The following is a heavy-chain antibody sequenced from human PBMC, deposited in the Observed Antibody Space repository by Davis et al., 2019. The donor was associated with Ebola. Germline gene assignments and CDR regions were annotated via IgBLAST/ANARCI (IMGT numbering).Heavy chain of an antibody. Sequence: GSLRLSCTVSGGSMSSYYWTWIRQPPGKGLEWIGYMFYTGSTNYNPSLKSRATISVDTSNNQFSLKLTSVTAADTAVYYCARDRGMNFYFGLDVWGQGTTVTVSS. CDR1: GGSMSSYY. D-gene: IGHD6-25*01. CDR2: MFYTGST. V-gene: IGHV4-59*01. CDR3: ARDRGMNFYFGLDV. J-gene: IGHJ6*02.